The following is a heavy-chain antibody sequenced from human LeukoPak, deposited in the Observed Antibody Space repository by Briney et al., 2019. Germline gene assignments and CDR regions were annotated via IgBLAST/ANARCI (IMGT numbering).Heavy chain of an antibody. D-gene: IGHD4-11*01. CDR1: GGSINSYY. J-gene: IGHJ4*01. V-gene: IGHV4-59*01. CDR2: VSDTGST. CDR3: ARTTTTFDD. Sequence: SETLSLTCTVSGGSINSYYWSWIRQPPGKGLEWIGYVSDTGSTNYNPSLKSRVTISVDTSKNQFYLKLTSVTPADTAVYYCARTTTTFDDWGHGTLVTVSS.